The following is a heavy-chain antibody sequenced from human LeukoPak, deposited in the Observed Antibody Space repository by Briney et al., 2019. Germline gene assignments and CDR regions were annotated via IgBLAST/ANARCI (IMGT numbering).Heavy chain of an antibody. CDR3: ASGTVPNYYYYYMDV. V-gene: IGHV4-59*12. Sequence: SETLSLTCTVSGGSISSYYWSWIRQPPGKGLEWIGYIYYSGSTNYNPSLKSRVTMSVDTSKNQFSLKLSSVTAADTAVYYCASGTVPNYYYYYMDVWGKGTTVTISS. CDR1: GGSISSYY. D-gene: IGHD2-2*01. J-gene: IGHJ6*03. CDR2: IYYSGST.